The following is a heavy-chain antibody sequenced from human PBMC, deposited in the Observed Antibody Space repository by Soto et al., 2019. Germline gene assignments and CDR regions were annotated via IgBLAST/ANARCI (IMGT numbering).Heavy chain of an antibody. CDR1: GYNFDYYG. V-gene: IGHV1-18*01. D-gene: IGHD3-10*01. Sequence: QVQLVQSGAELKKPGAAVRVSCKASGYNFDYYGLNCVRHAPGQGLEGMGWICPYTGNTDYPQKIQRRGTRTTDTCTKTACLYFSSLTSKYTAIYYCVRDVSVTSGRFGGYCGHGTLVNVSS. J-gene: IGHJ4*01. CDR3: VRDVSVTSGRFGGY. CDR2: ICPYTGNT.